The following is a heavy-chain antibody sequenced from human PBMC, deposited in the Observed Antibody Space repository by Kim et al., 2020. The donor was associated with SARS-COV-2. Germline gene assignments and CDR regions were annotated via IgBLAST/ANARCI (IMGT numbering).Heavy chain of an antibody. J-gene: IGHJ6*01. CDR1: GYSFTSYW. CDR2: TYPVNSVT. D-gene: IGHD6-13*01. Sequence: GESLKISCKGSGYSFTSYWIGWVRQMPGKGLWGRGITYPVNSVTSSSPSFQAQVTISANKSISTAYLQWSSLKASDTAMYYCATSQIAAAGIWTKCYSGMDVWGQGTTVTVSS. CDR3: ATSQIAAAGIWTKCYSGMDV. V-gene: IGHV5-51*01.